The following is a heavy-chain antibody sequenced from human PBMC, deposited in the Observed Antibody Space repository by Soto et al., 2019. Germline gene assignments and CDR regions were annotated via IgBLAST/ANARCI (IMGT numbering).Heavy chain of an antibody. CDR2: FGPEDGET. CDR1: GYTLTELS. V-gene: IGHV1-24*01. D-gene: IGHD2-2*02. Sequence: GASVKVSCKVSGYTLTELSMHWVRQAPGKGLEWMGDFGPEDGETIYAQKFQGRVTMTEDTSTDTAYMELSSLRSEDTAVYYCATEATCSSTSCYINGWFDPWGQGTLVTVSS. CDR3: ATEATCSSTSCYINGWFDP. J-gene: IGHJ5*02.